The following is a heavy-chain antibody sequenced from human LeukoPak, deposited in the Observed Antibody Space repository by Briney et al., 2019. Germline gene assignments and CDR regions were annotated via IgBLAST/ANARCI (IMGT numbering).Heavy chain of an antibody. CDR2: IVVGSGNT. V-gene: IGHV1-58*02. CDR3: AAQTGYPSDYYYGMDV. D-gene: IGHD1-1*01. J-gene: IGHJ6*02. CDR1: GFTLTSSA. Sequence: ASVKVSCKASGFTLTSSAMQWVRQSRGQRLECIGWIVVGSGNTNYAQKFPERVTITRDMSTSTAYMELSGLRSEDTAVYYCAAQTGYPSDYYYGMDVWGQGTTVTVSS.